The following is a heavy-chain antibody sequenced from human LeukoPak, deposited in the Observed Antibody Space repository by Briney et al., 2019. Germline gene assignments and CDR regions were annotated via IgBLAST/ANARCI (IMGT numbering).Heavy chain of an antibody. V-gene: IGHV3-7*04. CDR1: GFTLSSHW. CDR3: ARILGNNWAEYYFDS. D-gene: IGHD2-15*01. Sequence: GGSLRLSCAASGFTLSSHWMSWVRQTPGKGLEWVANIKQDGSEKYYVDSVKGRFTISRDNAKNSVYLQMIRLRAEDTAVYSCARILGNNWAEYYFDSWGQGTLVTVSS. CDR2: IKQDGSEK. J-gene: IGHJ4*02.